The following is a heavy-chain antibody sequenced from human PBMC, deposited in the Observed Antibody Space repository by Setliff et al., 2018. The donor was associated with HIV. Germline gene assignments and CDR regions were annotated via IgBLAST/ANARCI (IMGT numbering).Heavy chain of an antibody. CDR3: ARDVPWGDYYYYMDV. CDR1: GGSISSYY. J-gene: IGHJ6*03. V-gene: IGHV4-4*07. CDR2: IYTSGST. D-gene: IGHD3-16*01. Sequence: SETLSLTCTVSGGSISSYYWSWIRQPAGKGLEWIGHIYTSGSTNYNPSLKSRVTMSVDTSKNQFSPKLSSVTAADTAVYYCARDVPWGDYYYYMDVCGKGTTVTVSS.